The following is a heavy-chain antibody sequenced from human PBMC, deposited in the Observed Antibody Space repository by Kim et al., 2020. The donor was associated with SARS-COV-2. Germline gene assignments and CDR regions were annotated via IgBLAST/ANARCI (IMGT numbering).Heavy chain of an antibody. V-gene: IGHV5-51*01. CDR3: AAPGIAAAVDYYYYGMDV. CDR2: IYPGDSDT. Sequence: GESLKISCKGSGYSFTSYWIGWVRQMPGKGLEWMGIIYPGDSDTRYSPSFQGQVTISADKSISTAYLQWSSLKASDTAMYYCAAPGIAAAVDYYYYGMDVWGQGTTVTVSS. J-gene: IGHJ6*02. D-gene: IGHD6-13*01. CDR1: GYSFTSYW.